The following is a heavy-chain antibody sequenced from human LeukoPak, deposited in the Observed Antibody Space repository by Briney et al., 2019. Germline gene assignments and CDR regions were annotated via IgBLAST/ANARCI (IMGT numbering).Heavy chain of an antibody. CDR1: EFTFNNYW. Sequence: GGSLRLSCAASEFTFNNYWMTWVRQAPGKGLEWVANIRQDGSEKYYVDSVRGRFTISRDNAKNSLYLQMNSLRAEDTAVYYCAREGGDYSWYFDLWGRGTLVTVSS. CDR2: IRQDGSEK. J-gene: IGHJ2*01. D-gene: IGHD2-21*02. CDR3: AREGGDYSWYFDL. V-gene: IGHV3-7*01.